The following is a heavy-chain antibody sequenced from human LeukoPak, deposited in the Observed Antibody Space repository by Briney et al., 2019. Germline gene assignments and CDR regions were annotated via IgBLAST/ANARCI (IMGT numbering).Heavy chain of an antibody. CDR3: ARSPVMLERFGWFNP. J-gene: IGHJ5*02. CDR1: GYTFTGYC. V-gene: IGHV1-2*02. D-gene: IGHD1-1*01. Sequence: ASVKVSCKASGYTFTGYCMHWVRQAPGQGLEWMGWINPNSGGTNYAQKFQGRVTMTRDTSISTAYMELSSLRSEDTAVYYCARSPVMLERFGWFNPWGQGTLVTVSS. CDR2: INPNSGGT.